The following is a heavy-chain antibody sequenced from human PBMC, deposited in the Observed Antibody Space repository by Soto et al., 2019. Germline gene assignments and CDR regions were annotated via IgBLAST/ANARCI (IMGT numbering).Heavy chain of an antibody. CDR3: ARDPGGEDYGDYLGTREYYYYYMDV. V-gene: IGHV3-21*01. Sequence: GGSLRLSCAASGFTFSSYSMNWVRQAPGKGLEWVSSISSSSSYIYYADSVKGRFTISRDNAKNSLYLQMNGLRAEDTAVYYCARDPGGEDYGDYLGTREYYYYYMDVWGKGTTVTVSS. CDR1: GFTFSSYS. CDR2: ISSSSSYI. D-gene: IGHD4-17*01. J-gene: IGHJ6*03.